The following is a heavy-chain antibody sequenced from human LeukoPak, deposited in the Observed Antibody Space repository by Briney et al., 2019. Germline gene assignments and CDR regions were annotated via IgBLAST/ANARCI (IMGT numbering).Heavy chain of an antibody. V-gene: IGHV4-39*01. D-gene: IGHD3-3*01. CDR2: IYYSGST. Sequence: SETLSLTCTVSGGSISSSSYYWGWIRQPPGKGLEWIGSIYYSGSTYYNPSLKSRVTISVDTSKNQFSLKLSSVTAADTAVYYCARQHTIFGVVTLCFDYWGQGTLVTVSS. CDR1: GGSISSSSYY. J-gene: IGHJ4*02. CDR3: ARQHTIFGVVTLCFDY.